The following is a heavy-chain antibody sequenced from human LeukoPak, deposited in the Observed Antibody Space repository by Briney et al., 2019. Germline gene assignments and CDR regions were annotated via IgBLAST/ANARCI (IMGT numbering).Heavy chain of an antibody. CDR1: GGSISSGDYY. V-gene: IGHV4-30-4*08. Sequence: SETLSLTCTVSGGSISSGDYYWSWIRQPPGKGLEWIGYIYYSGSTYYNPSLKSRVTISVDTSKNQFSLKLSSVTAADTAVYYCARGVVLMVYAIGIAAARHAFDIWGQGTMVTVSS. CDR2: IYYSGST. D-gene: IGHD2-8*01. CDR3: ARGVVLMVYAIGIAAARHAFDI. J-gene: IGHJ3*02.